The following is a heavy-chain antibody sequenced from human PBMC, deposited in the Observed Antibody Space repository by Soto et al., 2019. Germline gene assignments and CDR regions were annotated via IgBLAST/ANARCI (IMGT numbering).Heavy chain of an antibody. J-gene: IGHJ4*02. CDR2: IYYTGNT. D-gene: IGHD2-2*03. CDR1: GFSISSSTYY. CDR3: ARHVRAGYCRYTTCPLGFFDY. V-gene: IGHV4-39*01. Sequence: SETLSLTCSVSGFSISSSTYYWGWIRQPPGKGLEWIGSIYYTGNTYYSPSLQSRVTISVDTSKNQFSLKLSSVTAADTAIYYCARHVRAGYCRYTTCPLGFFDYWGQGTLVTVSS.